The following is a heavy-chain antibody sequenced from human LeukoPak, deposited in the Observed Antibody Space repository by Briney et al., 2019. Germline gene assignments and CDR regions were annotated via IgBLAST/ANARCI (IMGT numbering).Heavy chain of an antibody. V-gene: IGHV3-53*01. CDR3: ARVYYGSGSLYYYYYMDV. D-gene: IGHD3-10*01. Sequence: PGGSLRLSCAASGFTVSSNYMSWVRQAPGKGLEWVSVIYSGGSTYYADSVKGRFTISRDTSRNTLYLQMNSLRAEDTAVYYCARVYYGSGSLYYYYYMDVWGKGTTVTISS. CDR1: GFTVSSNY. CDR2: IYSGGST. J-gene: IGHJ6*03.